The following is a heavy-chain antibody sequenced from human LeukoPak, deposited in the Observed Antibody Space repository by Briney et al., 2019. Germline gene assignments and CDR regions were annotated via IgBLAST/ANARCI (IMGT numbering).Heavy chain of an antibody. J-gene: IGHJ4*02. CDR2: ISSSSSYI. D-gene: IGHD3-3*01. CDR1: GLTFSSYS. V-gene: IGHV3-21*04. Sequence: GGSLRLSCAASGLTFSSYSMNWVRQAPGKGLEWVSSISSSSSYIYYADSVKGRFTISRDNAKNSLYLQMNCLRAEDTAVYYCARANDFWSGYSSPLDYWGQGTLVTVSS. CDR3: ARANDFWSGYSSPLDY.